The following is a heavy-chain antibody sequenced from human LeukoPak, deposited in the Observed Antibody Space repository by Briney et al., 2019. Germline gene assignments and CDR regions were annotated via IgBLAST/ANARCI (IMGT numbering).Heavy chain of an antibody. J-gene: IGHJ4*02. V-gene: IGHV3-30*03. D-gene: IGHD3-10*01. CDR3: ARDPGGAGVTSP. CDR2: ISYDGSNE. CDR1: GFTFSSYG. Sequence: EGSLRLSCAASGFTFSSYGMHWVRQAPGKGLEWVALISYDGSNEYYADSVRGRFTISRDNSKFTLYMQMNCLRAEDTAVYYCARDPGGAGVTSPWGQGTLVTVSS.